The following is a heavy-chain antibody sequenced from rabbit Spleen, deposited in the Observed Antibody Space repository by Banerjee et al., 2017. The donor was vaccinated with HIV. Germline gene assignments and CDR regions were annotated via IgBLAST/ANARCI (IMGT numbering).Heavy chain of an antibody. Sequence: QEQLKESGGGLVTPGGSLTLTCKASGIDFSTYGITWVRQAPGKGLEWIGIIDLDSDSIYYASWVNGRFTISSDNAQNTVSLQMNSLTAADTATYFCARAGYAGYGYANFRDYYGMDLWGPGTLVTVS. CDR2: IDLDSDSI. J-gene: IGHJ6*01. V-gene: IGHV1S47*01. D-gene: IGHD6-1*01. CDR3: ARAGYAGYGYANFRDYYGMDL. CDR1: GIDFSTYG.